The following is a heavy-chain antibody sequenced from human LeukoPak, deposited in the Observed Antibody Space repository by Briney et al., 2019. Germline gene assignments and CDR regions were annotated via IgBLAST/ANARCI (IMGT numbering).Heavy chain of an antibody. J-gene: IGHJ4*02. CDR1: GYTFTSYG. Sequence: ASVKVSCKASGYTFTSYGISWVRRAPGQGLEWMGWISAYNGNTNFAQKLQGRVTMTTDTSTSTAYMELRSLRSDDTAVYYCARDADYSNYGVYFDYWGQGTLVTVSS. CDR2: ISAYNGNT. D-gene: IGHD4-11*01. V-gene: IGHV1-18*01. CDR3: ARDADYSNYGVYFDY.